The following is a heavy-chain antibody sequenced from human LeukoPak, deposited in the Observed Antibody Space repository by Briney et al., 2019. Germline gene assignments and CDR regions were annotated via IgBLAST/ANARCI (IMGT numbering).Heavy chain of an antibody. CDR2: ISYDGSNK. J-gene: IGHJ4*02. V-gene: IGHV3-30-3*01. CDR3: ARDFPWDEVLNFDY. D-gene: IGHD1-26*01. CDR1: GFTFSSYA. Sequence: GGSLRLSCAASGFTFSSYAMHWVRQAPGKGLEWVAVISYDGSNKYYADSVKGRFTISRDNSKNTLYLQMNSLRAEDTAVYYCARDFPWDEVLNFDYWGQGTLVTVSS.